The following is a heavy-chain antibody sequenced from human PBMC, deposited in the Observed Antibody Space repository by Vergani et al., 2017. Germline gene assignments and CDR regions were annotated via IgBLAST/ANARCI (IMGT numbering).Heavy chain of an antibody. CDR3: AKAGSVTSGSRQYNFYMDV. CDR2: ISNDGSKK. Sequence: QVQLAESGGGRVQPGRSLRLSCAASGFSFSSHAIHWLRPSPGTALECVAVISNDGSKKYYADSVQGRFTISRDNSKNTLDLQMNSLRTQDTAVYYCAKAGSVTSGSRQYNFYMDVWGKGTTVTVS. D-gene: IGHD3-10*01. J-gene: IGHJ6*03. V-gene: IGHV3-30*18. CDR1: GFSFSSHA.